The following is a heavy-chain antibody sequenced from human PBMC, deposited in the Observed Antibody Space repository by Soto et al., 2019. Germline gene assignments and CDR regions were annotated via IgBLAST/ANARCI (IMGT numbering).Heavy chain of an antibody. D-gene: IGHD3-22*01. V-gene: IGHV1-18*01. CDR1: GYTFTSYG. CDR2: ISAYNGNT. J-gene: IGHJ4*02. CDR3: AAGAGNYYYFSGSVRDY. Sequence: GASVKVSCKASGYTFTSYGISWVRQAPGQGLEWMGWISAYNGNTNYAQKLQGRVTMTTDTSTSTAYMELSSLRSDDTAVYYCAAGAGNYYYFSGSVRDYWGQTTLVTVS.